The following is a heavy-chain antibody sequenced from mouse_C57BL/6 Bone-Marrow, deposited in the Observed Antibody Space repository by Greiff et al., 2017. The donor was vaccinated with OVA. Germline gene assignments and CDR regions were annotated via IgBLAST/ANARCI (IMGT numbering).Heavy chain of an antibody. Sequence: DVHLVESGGDLVKPGGSLKLSCAASGFTFSSYGMSWVRQTPDKRLEWVATISSGGSYTYYPDSVKGRFTISRDNAKNTLYLQMSSLKSEDTAMYYCARPSNYGNDYWGQGTTLTVSS. CDR3: ARPSNYGNDY. J-gene: IGHJ2*01. CDR1: GFTFSSYG. CDR2: ISSGGSYT. V-gene: IGHV5-6*01. D-gene: IGHD2-5*01.